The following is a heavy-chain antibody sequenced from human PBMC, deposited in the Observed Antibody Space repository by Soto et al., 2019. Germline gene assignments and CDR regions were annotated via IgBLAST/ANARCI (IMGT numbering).Heavy chain of an antibody. CDR3: ARGPAGGLRGGVSY. D-gene: IGHD2-15*01. CDR2: INPNSGGT. V-gene: IGHV1-2*02. Sequence: ASVKVSCKASGYTFTGYYMHWVRQAPGQGLEWMGWINPNSGGTNYAQKFQGRVIMTTDTSTTTAYMELRSLRSDDTAVYYCARGPAGGLRGGVSYWGQGTLVTVSS. CDR1: GYTFTGYY. J-gene: IGHJ4*02.